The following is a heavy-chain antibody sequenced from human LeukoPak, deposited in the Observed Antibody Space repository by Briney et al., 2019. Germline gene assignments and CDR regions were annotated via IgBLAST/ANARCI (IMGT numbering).Heavy chain of an antibody. Sequence: PWRSLRLSCTGSGFTFGHYALAWVRQAPGKRLEWLGFIRSQAYGGTIEYAASVKGRFSISRDNSKSIADLQINSLKTEDTAVYYCARGGDFGVPAPLGIDAFDIWGQGTMVTVSS. D-gene: IGHD2-2*01. CDR2: IRSQAYGGTI. J-gene: IGHJ3*02. CDR3: ARGGDFGVPAPLGIDAFDI. V-gene: IGHV3-49*04. CDR1: GFTFGHYA.